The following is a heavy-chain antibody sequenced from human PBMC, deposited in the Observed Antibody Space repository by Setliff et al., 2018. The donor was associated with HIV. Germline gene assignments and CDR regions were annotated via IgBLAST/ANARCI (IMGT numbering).Heavy chain of an antibody. V-gene: IGHV1-3*01. CDR2: ITVGNGDT. J-gene: IGHJ4*03. CDR3: ARGALLAAFDFDH. Sequence: ASVKVSCKPSGYTFTTYSMHWVRQAPGHSLECMGWITVGNGDTKYYQELQGRITTTRDTSANTAYMELSSLRSDYTAVYFCARGALLAAFDFDHWGHGTQVTVSS. CDR1: GYTFTTYS. D-gene: IGHD3-10*01.